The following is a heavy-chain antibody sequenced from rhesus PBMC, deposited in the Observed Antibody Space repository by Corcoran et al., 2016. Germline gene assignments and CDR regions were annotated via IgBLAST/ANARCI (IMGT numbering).Heavy chain of an antibody. V-gene: IGHV2-174*01. J-gene: IGHJ4*01. CDR3: ARIRYYSGSYPPGASFDY. CDR2: IYWADEK. D-gene: IGHD3-16*01. Sequence: QFTLKESGPALVKPTQTLPLTCPVSVFSLTTTGMGLGWILQPPEKALAWLALIYWADEKRCSTPIKSRLTSSKDTCKNKVVLSLTKMDPVDKATYYCARIRYYSGSYPPGASFDYWGQRVLVTVSS. CDR1: VFSLTTTGMG.